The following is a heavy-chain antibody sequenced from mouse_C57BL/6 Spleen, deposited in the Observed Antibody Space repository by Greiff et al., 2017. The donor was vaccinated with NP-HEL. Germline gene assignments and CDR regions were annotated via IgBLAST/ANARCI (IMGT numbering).Heavy chain of an antibody. Sequence: VQLQQPGAELVKPGASVKLSCKASGYTFTSYWMQWVKQRPGQGLEWIGEIDPSDSYTNYKQKFKGKATLTVDTSSSTAYMQLSSLTSEDSAVYYCARSYYYGSSANYFDYWGQGTTLTVSS. J-gene: IGHJ2*01. D-gene: IGHD1-1*01. V-gene: IGHV1-50*01. CDR2: IDPSDSYT. CDR1: GYTFTSYW. CDR3: ARSYYYGSSANYFDY.